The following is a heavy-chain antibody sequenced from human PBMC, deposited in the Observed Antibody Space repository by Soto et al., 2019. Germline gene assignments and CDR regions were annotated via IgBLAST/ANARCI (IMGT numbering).Heavy chain of an antibody. D-gene: IGHD1-26*01. CDR1: GYTFTVYY. J-gene: IGHJ4*02. CDR3: ARDLAKGGGSAGFDY. CDR2: INPKSGGT. Sequence: ASVKVSCKASGYTFTVYYMHWVRQAPGQGLEWMGWINPKSGGTMYPQKFQGRVTMTWDTSISTAYMALTRLRSDDTAVYYCARDLAKGGGSAGFDYWGQGTLVTVST. V-gene: IGHV1-2*02.